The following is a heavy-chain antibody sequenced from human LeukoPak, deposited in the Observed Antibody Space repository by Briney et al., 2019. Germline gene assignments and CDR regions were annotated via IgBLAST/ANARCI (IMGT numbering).Heavy chain of an antibody. J-gene: IGHJ4*02. V-gene: IGHV4-61*08. CDR1: GGSISSGGYY. D-gene: IGHD1-26*01. CDR2: IYYSGST. Sequence: SETLSLTCTVSGGSISSGGYYWSWIRQHPGKGLEWIGYIYYSGSTYYNPSLKSRVTISVDTSKNQFSLKLSSVTVADTAVYYCARGYGGSYFYYFDYWGQGTLVTVSS. CDR3: ARGYGGSYFYYFDY.